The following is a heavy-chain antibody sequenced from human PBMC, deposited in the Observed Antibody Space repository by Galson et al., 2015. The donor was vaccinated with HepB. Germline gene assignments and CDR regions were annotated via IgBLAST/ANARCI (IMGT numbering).Heavy chain of an antibody. CDR1: GFTLSSYW. CDR3: ARDRRKFGELFGEYYYYYYGMDV. V-gene: IGHV3-7*03. Sequence: SLRLSCAASGFTLSSYWMSWVRQAPGKGLEWVANIKQDGSEKYYVDSVKGRFTISRDNAKNSLYLQMNSLRAEDTAVYYCARDRRKFGELFGEYYYYYYGMDVWGQGTTVTVSS. D-gene: IGHD3-10*01. J-gene: IGHJ6*02. CDR2: IKQDGSEK.